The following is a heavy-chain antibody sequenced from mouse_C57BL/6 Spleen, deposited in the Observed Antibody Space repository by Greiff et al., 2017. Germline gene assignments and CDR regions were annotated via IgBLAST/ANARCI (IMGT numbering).Heavy chain of an antibody. V-gene: IGHV1-81*01. J-gene: IGHJ3*01. D-gene: IGHD2-3*01. Sequence: QVQLQQSGAELARPGASVKLSCKASGYTFTSYGISWVKQRTGQGLEWIGEIYPRSGNTYYNEKFKGKATLTADKSSSTAYMELRSLTSEDSAVYFCAREGDDVRFAYWGQGTLVTVSA. CDR1: GYTFTSYG. CDR2: IYPRSGNT. CDR3: AREGDDVRFAY.